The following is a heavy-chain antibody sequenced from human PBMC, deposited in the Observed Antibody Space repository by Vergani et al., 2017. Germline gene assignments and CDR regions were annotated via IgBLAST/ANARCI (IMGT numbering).Heavy chain of an antibody. D-gene: IGHD3-10*01. Sequence: QVRLQESGPGLVKPSETLSLTCSVSGGSMSGYYWSWIRQPPGKELEWIGYMYHSGSTNYNPSLETRVTISGDTSKNQFSLKLNSVTAADTAVYYCGGVADFYGLGSRLLDLWVQGILVTVSS. CDR3: GGVADFYGLGSRLLDL. CDR1: GGSMSGYY. CDR2: MYHSGST. V-gene: IGHV4-59*01. J-gene: IGHJ5*02.